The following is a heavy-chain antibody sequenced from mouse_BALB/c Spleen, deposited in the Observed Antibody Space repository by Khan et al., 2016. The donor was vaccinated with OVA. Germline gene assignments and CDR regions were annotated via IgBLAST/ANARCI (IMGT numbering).Heavy chain of an antibody. V-gene: IGHV1-77*01. J-gene: IGHJ3*01. D-gene: IGHD1-1*01. CDR3: ARGGYSVVAY. CDR2: IFPGGGSS. CDR1: GYTFTDYV. Sequence: QVQLQQPGPELVKPGASVKMSCKASGYTFTDYVINWVKQRTGQGLEWIGDIFPGGGSSYYNEKFKGKAKLTADKSSNTAYMQLSSLTFEDSAVYFWARGGYSVVAYWGQGTLVTVSA.